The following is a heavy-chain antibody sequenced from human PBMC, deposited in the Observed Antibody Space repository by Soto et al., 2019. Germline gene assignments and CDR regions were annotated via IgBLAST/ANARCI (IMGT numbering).Heavy chain of an antibody. V-gene: IGHV5-10-1*01. CDR1: GYSFTNYW. Sequence: PGESLKISCKDSGYSFTNYWISWVRQMPGKGLEWMGGIDPTDSYTKYSPSFQGHITISADKSISTTYLQWSSLKASDTAIYYCAIYDSKDKWFDPWGQGTPVTVSS. D-gene: IGHD3-22*01. J-gene: IGHJ5*02. CDR3: AIYDSKDKWFDP. CDR2: IDPTDSYT.